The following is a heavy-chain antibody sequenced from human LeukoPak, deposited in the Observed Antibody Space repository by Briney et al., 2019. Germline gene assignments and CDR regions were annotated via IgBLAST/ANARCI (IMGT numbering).Heavy chain of an antibody. CDR2: ISNDGSNK. CDR3: ARSYYYDSSGYGAFDI. V-gene: IGHV3-30*04. D-gene: IGHD3-22*01. J-gene: IGHJ3*02. CDR1: GFTFSSYA. Sequence: PGRSLRLSCAASGFTFSSYAMHGVRQAPGKGLEWVAVISNDGSNKYYAASVKGRFTISRDNSKNTLYLQMNRLRAEDTAGYYCARSYYYDSSGYGAFDIWGEGTMVTVSS.